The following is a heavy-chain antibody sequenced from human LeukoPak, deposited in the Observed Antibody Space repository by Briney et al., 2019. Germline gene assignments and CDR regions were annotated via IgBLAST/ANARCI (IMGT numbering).Heavy chain of an antibody. CDR3: GNVEGGWRTRPLGY. CDR2: FDPEDGET. D-gene: IGHD1-1*01. J-gene: IGHJ4*02. Sequence: ASVKVSCKVSGYTLTELSMHWVRQAPGKGLEWMGGFDPEDGETIYAQKFQGRVTMTEDTSTDTAYMELSSLRSEDTAVYYCGNVEGGWRTRPLGYWGQGTLVTVSS. V-gene: IGHV1-24*01. CDR1: GYTLTELS.